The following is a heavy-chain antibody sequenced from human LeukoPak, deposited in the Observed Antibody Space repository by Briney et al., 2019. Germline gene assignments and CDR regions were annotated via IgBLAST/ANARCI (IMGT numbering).Heavy chain of an antibody. V-gene: IGHV1-46*01. Sequence: ASVKVSCEASAYSFTSYYMHWVRQAPGQGLEWMGIINPSGGSTSYAQKFQGRVTMTRDMSTSTVYMELSSLRSEDTAVYYCARGGGLLWFGEFSSFCDYWGQGTLVTVSS. CDR3: ARGGGLLWFGEFSSFCDY. D-gene: IGHD3-10*01. CDR1: AYSFTSYY. J-gene: IGHJ4*02. CDR2: INPSGGST.